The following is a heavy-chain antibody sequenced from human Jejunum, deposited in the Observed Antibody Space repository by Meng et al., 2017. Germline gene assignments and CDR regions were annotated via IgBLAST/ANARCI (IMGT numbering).Heavy chain of an antibody. CDR1: GYTFIDYA. D-gene: IGHD5-12*01. V-gene: IGHV7-4-1*02. CDR3: ARGGSGYDPADY. J-gene: IGHJ4*02. Sequence: QVQLVQSGSELEKPGASVKVSCKASGYTFIDYALYWVRQAPGQGLEWMGWINTNTGNPRYAQGFAGRFAFSLDTSVSTAFLQISSLKPEDSGVYYCARGGSGYDPADYWGQGTLVTVS. CDR2: INTNTGNP.